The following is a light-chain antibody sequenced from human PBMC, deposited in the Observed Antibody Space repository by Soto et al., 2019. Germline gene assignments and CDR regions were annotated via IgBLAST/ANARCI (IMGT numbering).Light chain of an antibody. Sequence: QSVLTQPPSVSGAPGQRVTISCTGSSSNIGAGYDVHWYQQLPGTAPKLLIYGNSNRPSGVPDRFSGSKSGTSASLAITGLQAEGVSYYCGQSYVGRVSGVVFGGGTQVTVL. V-gene: IGLV1-40*01. CDR2: GNS. CDR1: SSNIGAGYD. CDR3: QSYVGRVSGVV. J-gene: IGLJ2*01.